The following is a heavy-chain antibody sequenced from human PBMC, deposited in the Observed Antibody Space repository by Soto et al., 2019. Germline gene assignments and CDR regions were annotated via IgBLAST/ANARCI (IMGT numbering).Heavy chain of an antibody. V-gene: IGHV4-34*10. Sequence: ASETLSLTCAVYGGSSSGYYWSWIRQPPGKGLEWIGEINHSGSTNYNPSLKSRVTMTEDTSADTAYMELSSLRSDDTAVYYCGIPGATGHLDYWGQGSRVTVSS. J-gene: IGHJ4*02. D-gene: IGHD3-10*01. CDR2: INHSGST. CDR1: GGSSSGYY. CDR3: GIPGATGHLDY.